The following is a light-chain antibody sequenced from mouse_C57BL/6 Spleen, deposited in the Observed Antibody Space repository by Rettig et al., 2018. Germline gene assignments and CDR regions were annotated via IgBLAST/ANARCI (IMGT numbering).Light chain of an antibody. CDR2: DTS. CDR3: QQWSSYPLT. J-gene: IGKJ5*01. V-gene: IGKV4-55*01. Sequence: QIVLTQSPAIMSASPGEKVTMTCSASSSVSYMYWYQQKPGSSPRLLTYDTSNLASGVPVRFSGSGSWISYSLTISRMEADDAATDYCQQWSSYPLTFGAGTKLELK. CDR1: SSVSY.